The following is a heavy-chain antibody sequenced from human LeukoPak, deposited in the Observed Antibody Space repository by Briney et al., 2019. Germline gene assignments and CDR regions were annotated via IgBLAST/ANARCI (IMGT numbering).Heavy chain of an antibody. CDR1: GFTFSIYW. V-gene: IGHV3-7*01. J-gene: IGHJ6*02. D-gene: IGHD2-8*02. Sequence: GGSLRLSCTPSGFTFSIYWMSWVRQAPGKGLEWVANINQDGSAKYYVDSVKGRFTISRDNSENTLFLQMNSLRAEDTAVFYCARAGGPHTVDVWGQGTTVTVSS. CDR2: INQDGSAK. CDR3: ARAGGPHTVDV.